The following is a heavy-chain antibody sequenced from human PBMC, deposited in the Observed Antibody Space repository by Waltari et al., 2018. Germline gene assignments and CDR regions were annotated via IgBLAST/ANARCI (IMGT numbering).Heavy chain of an antibody. CDR2: IYYSGST. Sequence: QLQLRESGPGLVKPSETLSLTCTVSGGSINSSTYYWGWIRQPPGKGLEWIGSIYYSGSTYYNPSLKSRVNMSVDTANYQFSLKVTSVTAADTAIYYCARTAYDHLTGYPTLDHWGQGILVTVSS. V-gene: IGHV4-39*07. J-gene: IGHJ4*02. CDR3: ARTAYDHLTGYPTLDH. CDR1: GGSINSSTYY. D-gene: IGHD3-9*01.